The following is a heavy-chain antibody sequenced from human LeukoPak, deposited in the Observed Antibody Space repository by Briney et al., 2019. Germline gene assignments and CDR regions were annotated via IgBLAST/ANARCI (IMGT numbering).Heavy chain of an antibody. CDR2: ISDSGGST. Sequence: GGSLRLSCVSSGFSFSHYAMSWVRQAPGKGLEWVSSISDSGGSTHYVDSVKGRFTISRDKTKNTLYLQMNSLRAEDTAVYYCAKSSYYDASGYYREFYFDSWGQGTLVTVSS. J-gene: IGHJ4*02. CDR3: AKSSYYDASGYYREFYFDS. D-gene: IGHD3-22*01. V-gene: IGHV3-23*01. CDR1: GFSFSHYA.